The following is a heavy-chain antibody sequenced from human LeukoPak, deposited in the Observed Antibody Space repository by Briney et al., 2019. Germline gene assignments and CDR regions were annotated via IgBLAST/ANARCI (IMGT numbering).Heavy chain of an antibody. J-gene: IGHJ6*02. CDR1: GGSISNYY. Sequence: KPSETLSLTCTVSGGSISNYYWSWMRQPPGKGLEWIGYIYYSGSTNYNPSLKSRVTISVDTSKNQFSLKLSSVTAADTAVYYCARDGLRYFDWLGGYYGMDVWGQGTTVTVSS. D-gene: IGHD3-9*01. V-gene: IGHV4-59*01. CDR2: IYYSGST. CDR3: ARDGLRYFDWLGGYYGMDV.